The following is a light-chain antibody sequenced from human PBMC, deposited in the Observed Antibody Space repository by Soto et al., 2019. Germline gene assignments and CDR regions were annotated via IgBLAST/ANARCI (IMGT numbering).Light chain of an antibody. V-gene: IGLV2-14*01. CDR3: SSYTSSSTGGYV. CDR2: EVS. CDR1: SSDVGGYNY. Sequence: QSALTQPASVSGSPGQSITISCAGTSSDVGGYNYVSWYQQHPGKAPKLLIYEVSNRPSGVSNRFSGSKSGNTASLTISGLQAEDEADYYCSSYTSSSTGGYVSGTGTKLTVL. J-gene: IGLJ1*01.